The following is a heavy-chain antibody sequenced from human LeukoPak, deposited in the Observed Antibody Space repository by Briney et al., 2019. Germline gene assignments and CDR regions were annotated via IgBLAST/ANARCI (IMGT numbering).Heavy chain of an antibody. D-gene: IGHD3-3*01. CDR3: PIVIHITIFGVALDYYYYMDV. V-gene: IGHV3-49*04. J-gene: IGHJ6*03. CDR2: IRSKAYGGTT. Sequence: GGSLRLSCTASGFTFGDYAMSWVRQAPGKGLEWVGFIRSKAYGGTTEYAASVKGRFTISRDDSKSIAYLQMNSLKTEDTAVYYCPIVIHITIFGVALDYYYYMDVWGKGTTVTVSS. CDR1: GFTFGDYA.